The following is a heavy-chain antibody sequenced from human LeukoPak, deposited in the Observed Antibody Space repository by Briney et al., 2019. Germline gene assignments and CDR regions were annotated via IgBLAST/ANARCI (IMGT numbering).Heavy chain of an antibody. CDR3: TTDIVLMVYAIRCGY. CDR2: IKSKTDGGTT. J-gene: IGHJ4*02. CDR1: GCTFSDAW. D-gene: IGHD2-8*01. Sequence: GGSLRLSCAASGCTFSDAWMSWVRQAPGKGLEWVGRIKSKTDGGTTDYAAPVKGRFTISRDDSKNTLYLQMNSLKTEDTAVYYCTTDIVLMVYAIRCGYWGQGTLVTVSS. V-gene: IGHV3-15*01.